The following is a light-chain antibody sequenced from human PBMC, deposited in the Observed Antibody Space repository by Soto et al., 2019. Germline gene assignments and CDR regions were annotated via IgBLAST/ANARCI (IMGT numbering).Light chain of an antibody. V-gene: IGKV1-9*01. CDR3: QQRGT. J-gene: IGKJ3*01. Sequence: IQLNQSPSSLSASVGDRVTITCRASQGISSYLAWYQQKPGKAPKLLIYAASTLQSGVPSRFSGSGSGTEFTLTISSLEPEDLAVYYCQQRGTFGPGTKVDIK. CDR2: AAS. CDR1: QGISSY.